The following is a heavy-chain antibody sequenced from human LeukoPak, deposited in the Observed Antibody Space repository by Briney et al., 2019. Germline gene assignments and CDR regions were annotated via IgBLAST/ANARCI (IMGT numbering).Heavy chain of an antibody. J-gene: IGHJ6*02. CDR2: INSDGSTT. CDR3: ARYNYYYDLDV. Sequence: GGSLRLSCAASGFTFSSYSMNWVRQAPGKGLVWVSRINSDGSTTGYADSVKGRFTISRDNAENTLHLQMNSLRAEDTAVYYCARYNYYYDLDVWGQGTTVTVSS. V-gene: IGHV3-74*01. CDR1: GFTFSSYS.